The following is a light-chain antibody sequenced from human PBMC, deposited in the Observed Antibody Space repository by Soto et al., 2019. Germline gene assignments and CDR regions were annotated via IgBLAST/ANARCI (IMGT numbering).Light chain of an antibody. CDR1: QSISSY. CDR3: QQSYSTPNT. V-gene: IGKV1-39*01. Sequence: DIQMTQSPSCLSASVGDGVTITCRASQSISSYLNWYQQKPGKAPKLLIYAASSLQSGVPSRFSGSGSGTDFTLTISSLQPEDFATYYCQQSYSTPNTFGQGTRLEIK. J-gene: IGKJ5*01. CDR2: AAS.